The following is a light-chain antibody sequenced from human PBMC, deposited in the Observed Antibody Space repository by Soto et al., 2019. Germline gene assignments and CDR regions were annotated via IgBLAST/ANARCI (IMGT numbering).Light chain of an antibody. J-gene: IGLJ2*01. Sequence: QCVLTQPASVSGSPGLSITISCTGTISDVGGYNYVSWYQHHPGKAPQLMIYDVTNRPSGVSNRFSGSKSGNTASLTISGLQAEDEADYYCSSFTSSSTRVFGGGTKLTVL. CDR3: SSFTSSSTRV. CDR2: DVT. CDR1: ISDVGGYNY. V-gene: IGLV2-14*03.